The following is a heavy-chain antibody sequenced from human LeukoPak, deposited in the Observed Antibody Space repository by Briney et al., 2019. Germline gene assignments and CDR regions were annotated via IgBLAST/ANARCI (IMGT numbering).Heavy chain of an antibody. CDR1: GGSISSSSNY. CDR2: IYYSGST. CDR3: ARGLRQQLVLRAVFDI. J-gene: IGHJ3*02. V-gene: IGHV4-39*01. Sequence: KSSETLSLTCTVSGGSISSSSNYWGWLRQPPGKGLEWIGSIYYSGSTYYNPSLKSRVIISVDTSKNQFSLKLSSVPAADTAVYYCARGLRQQLVLRAVFDIWGQGTMVTVSS. D-gene: IGHD6-13*01.